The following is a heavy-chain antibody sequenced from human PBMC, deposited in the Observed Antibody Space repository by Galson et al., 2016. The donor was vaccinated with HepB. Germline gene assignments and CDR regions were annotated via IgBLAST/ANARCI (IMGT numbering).Heavy chain of an antibody. V-gene: IGHV3-48*04. J-gene: IGHJ4*02. CDR3: AREYAPAAGGGFDY. Sequence: SLRLSCAASGFPFSINSMNWVRQAPGKGLEWVSYIGGTTSTLFYAASVKGRFTIPRDNAEDSLYLQMNNLRAEDSAIYYCAREYAPAAGGGFDYWGQGTLVTVSS. CDR2: IGGTTSTL. D-gene: IGHD6-13*01. CDR1: GFPFSINS.